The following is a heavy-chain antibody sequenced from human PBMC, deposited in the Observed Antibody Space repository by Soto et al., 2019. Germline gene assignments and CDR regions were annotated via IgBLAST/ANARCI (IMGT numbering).Heavy chain of an antibody. CDR2: IIPILGIA. V-gene: IGHV1-69*08. CDR1: GGTFSSYT. Sequence: QVQLVQSGAEVKKPGSSVKVSCKASGGTFSSYTISWVRQAPGQGLEWMGRIIPILGIANYAQKFQGRVTITADKSTSTASMELSSLRSEDTAVYYCARDQDLPPYYSYMDVWGKGTTVTVSS. CDR3: ARDQDLPPYYSYMDV. J-gene: IGHJ6*03.